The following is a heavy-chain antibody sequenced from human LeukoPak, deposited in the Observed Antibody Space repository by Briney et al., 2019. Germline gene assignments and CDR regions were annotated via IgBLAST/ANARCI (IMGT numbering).Heavy chain of an antibody. J-gene: IGHJ5*01. Sequence: SETLSLTCAVSGDSISTTNYYWGWIRQPPGKGLEWIGIIYYSGITHYNPSLKSRVTILVDTSKNQFSLKLSSETDADTAVYYCARVRRSLNWFDSWGQGTLVTVSS. V-gene: IGHV4-39*01. CDR3: ARVRRSLNWFDS. D-gene: IGHD3-3*01. CDR2: IYYSGIT. CDR1: GDSISTTNYY.